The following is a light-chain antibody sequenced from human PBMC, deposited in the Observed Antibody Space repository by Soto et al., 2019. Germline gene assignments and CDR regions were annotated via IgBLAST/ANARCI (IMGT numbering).Light chain of an antibody. V-gene: IGKV3-11*01. CDR2: DVF. CDR3: QQRSNWPPT. Sequence: EIVLTQSPATLSLSPGEKATLSSRAIKGVSTYLAWYQQKPGQAPRLLIYDVFNRATGIPARLSGSGSGTDFTLTISSLEPEDFAVYYCQQRSNWPPTFGQGTKVEIK. J-gene: IGKJ1*01. CDR1: KGVSTY.